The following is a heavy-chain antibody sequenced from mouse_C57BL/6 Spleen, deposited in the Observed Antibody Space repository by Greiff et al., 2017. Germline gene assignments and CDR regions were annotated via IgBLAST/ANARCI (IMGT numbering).Heavy chain of an antibody. CDR3: ASPYDYDGGAWFAY. Sequence: EVKLQESGPGLVKPSQSLSLTCSVTGYSITSGYYWNWIRQFPGNKLEWMGYISYDGSNNYNPSLKNRISITRDTSKNQFFLKLNSVTTEDTATYYCASPYDYDGGAWFAYWGQGTLVTVSA. D-gene: IGHD2-4*01. CDR1: GYSITSGYY. J-gene: IGHJ3*01. V-gene: IGHV3-6*01. CDR2: ISYDGSN.